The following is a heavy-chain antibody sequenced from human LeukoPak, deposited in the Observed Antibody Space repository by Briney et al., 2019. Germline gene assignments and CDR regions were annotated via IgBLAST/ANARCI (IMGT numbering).Heavy chain of an antibody. J-gene: IGHJ4*02. D-gene: IGHD2-2*01. CDR2: INLSGDST. Sequence: WWSLRLSCAASGFTFSSYAMSWVRQAPGKGLEWVSSINLSGDSTYYAASVKGRFTISRDNFKNTLYLQMNSLRAENTAVYYCANSAGYCSSTSCFDYYFGYWGQGTLVTVPS. CDR1: GFTFSSYA. CDR3: ANSAGYCSSTSCFDYYFGY. V-gene: IGHV3-23*01.